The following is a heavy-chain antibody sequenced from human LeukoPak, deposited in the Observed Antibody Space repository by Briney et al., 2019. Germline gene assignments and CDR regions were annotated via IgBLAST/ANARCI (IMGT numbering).Heavy chain of an antibody. V-gene: IGHV1-8*01. CDR1: GYTFTSYD. J-gene: IGHJ4*02. CDR3: ARETSGSYFV. CDR2: FNPNSGNT. D-gene: IGHD3-10*01. Sequence: ASVKVSCKASGYTFTSYDINWVRQATGQGVERMGWFNPNSGNTGYAQKFQGRVTMPRSTSISTAYMELSSLTSEDTAVYYCARETSGSYFVWGQGTLVTVSS.